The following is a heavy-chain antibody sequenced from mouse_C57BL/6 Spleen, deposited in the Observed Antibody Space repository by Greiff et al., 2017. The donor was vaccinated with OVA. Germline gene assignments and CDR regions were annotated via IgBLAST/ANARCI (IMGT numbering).Heavy chain of an antibody. CDR2: IDPETGGT. V-gene: IGHV1-15*01. CDR3: TRGGTGY. CDR1: GYTFTDYE. D-gene: IGHD3-3*01. J-gene: IGHJ2*01. Sequence: VQLQESGAELVRPGASVTLSCKASGYTFTDYEMHWVKQTPVHGLEWIGAIDPETGGTAYNQKFKGKAILTADKSSSTAYMELRSLTSEDSAVYYCTRGGTGYWGQGTTLTVSS.